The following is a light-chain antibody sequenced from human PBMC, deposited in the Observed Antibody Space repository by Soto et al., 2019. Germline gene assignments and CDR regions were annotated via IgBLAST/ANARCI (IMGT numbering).Light chain of an antibody. CDR3: QQYDNLPRT. V-gene: IGKV1-33*01. CDR1: QDITNY. CDR2: DAS. J-gene: IGKJ3*01. Sequence: DIQMSLSPSSLSASVGDRVTITCQASQDITNYLNWYQQKAGKAPKLLIYDASNLETGAPSRFSGSGSGTYFTFTISSLQPEDVATYYCQQYDNLPRTFGPGTKVDIK.